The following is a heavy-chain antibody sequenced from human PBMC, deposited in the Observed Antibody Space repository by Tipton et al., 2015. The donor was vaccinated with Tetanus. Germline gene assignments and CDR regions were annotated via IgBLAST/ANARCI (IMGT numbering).Heavy chain of an antibody. V-gene: IGHV3-23*01. CDR3: AKEALGVLNL. CDR1: GFTFKSYT. Sequence: GSLRLSCAAPGFTFKSYTTNWVRQAPGNGLEWVAAISGSRLTPYYADSVKGRFTISRDNSKNTVSLQLNSLRADDTAIYYCAKEALGVLNLWGKGTTVIVSS. D-gene: IGHD1-14*01. CDR2: ISGSRLTP. J-gene: IGHJ6*04.